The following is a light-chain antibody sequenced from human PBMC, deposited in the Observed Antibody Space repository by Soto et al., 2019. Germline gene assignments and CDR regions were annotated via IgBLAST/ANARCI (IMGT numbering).Light chain of an antibody. J-gene: IGKJ1*01. Sequence: IVLTQSPGTLSLSPGERATLSCWASQSVSSNYLAWYQQKPGQAPRLLIYGASSRATGISDRFSGSGSGTDFTLTISRLEPEDFAVYYCQHYGSSPRGTFGQGTKAEI. CDR2: GAS. CDR3: QHYGSSPRGT. V-gene: IGKV3-20*01. CDR1: QSVSSNY.